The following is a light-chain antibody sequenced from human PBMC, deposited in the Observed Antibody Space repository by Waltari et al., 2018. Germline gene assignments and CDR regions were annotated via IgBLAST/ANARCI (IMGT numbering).Light chain of an antibody. CDR3: HAAADNNWF. V-gene: IGLV3-27*01. CDR2: QDT. CDR1: VRAEKH. J-gene: IGLJ2*01. Sequence: YDLEQPFSVSVSPGQTAPIPCSGYVRAEKHVRWFQQRPGQAPTFILYQDTERPSGIPERFSGSSSGSTVTLTIRGALLEDEGDYHCHAAADNNWFFGGGTKLTVL.